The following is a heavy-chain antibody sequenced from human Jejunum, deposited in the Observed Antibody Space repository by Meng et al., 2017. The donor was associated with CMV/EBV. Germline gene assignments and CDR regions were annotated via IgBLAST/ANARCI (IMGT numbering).Heavy chain of an antibody. CDR1: AMINNY. V-gene: IGHV3-30*02. CDR3: AKSIAVAGNYYYGMDV. D-gene: IGHD6-19*01. J-gene: IGHJ6*02. Sequence: AMINNYMHWVRQAPGKGLEWVAFIRYDGSNKYYADSVKGRFTISRDNSKNTLYLQMSSLRVEDTAVYYCAKSIAVAGNYYYGMDVWGQGTTVTVSS. CDR2: IRYDGSNK.